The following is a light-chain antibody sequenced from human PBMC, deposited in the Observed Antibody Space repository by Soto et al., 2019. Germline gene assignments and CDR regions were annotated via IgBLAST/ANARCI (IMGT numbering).Light chain of an antibody. CDR1: QGIGNS. Sequence: DIQMTQSPSSLSASVGDRVTITCRASQGIGNSLAWYQHKPGKAPKLLIYTASSLQSGVPSRFRGSGYGTDFTLSISRLQHEDVSTYYCQKYDNAPSITFGQGTRLEIK. CDR2: TAS. J-gene: IGKJ5*01. CDR3: QKYDNAPSIT. V-gene: IGKV1-27*01.